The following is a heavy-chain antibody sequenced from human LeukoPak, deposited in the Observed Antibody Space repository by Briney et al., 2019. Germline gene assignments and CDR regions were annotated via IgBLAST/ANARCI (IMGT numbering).Heavy chain of an antibody. Sequence: SVKVSCKASGGTFSSYAISWVRQAPGQGLEWMGRIIPILGIANYAQKFQGRVTITADKSTSTAYMELSSLRSEDTAVYYCARDTSGQGLDYWGQGTLVTVSS. D-gene: IGHD2-2*01. J-gene: IGHJ4*02. CDR3: ARDTSGQGLDY. CDR2: IIPILGIA. V-gene: IGHV1-69*04. CDR1: GGTFSSYA.